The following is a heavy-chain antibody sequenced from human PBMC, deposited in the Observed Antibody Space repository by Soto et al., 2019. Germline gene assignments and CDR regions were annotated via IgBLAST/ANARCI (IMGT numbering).Heavy chain of an antibody. J-gene: IGHJ4*02. CDR2: ISPDGRTT. D-gene: IGHD3-10*01. V-gene: IGHV3-74*01. CDR3: ADSWLPTSY. Sequence: GGSRRLACAASGFSFSHYWMHWVRQAPGKGLVLVSRISPDGRTTTYADSVKGRFSISRDNAKSTRYLQMNSLTVEDGAVYYCADSWLPTSYWGPGTLVTVSS. CDR1: GFSFSHYW.